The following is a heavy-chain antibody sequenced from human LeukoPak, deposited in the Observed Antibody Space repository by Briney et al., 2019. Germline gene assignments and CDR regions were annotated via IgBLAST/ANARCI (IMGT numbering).Heavy chain of an antibody. D-gene: IGHD6-13*01. CDR2: INPSGGST. CDR3: ARGAPTAAGLGRGY. J-gene: IGHJ4*02. V-gene: IGHV1-46*01. Sequence: ASVKVSCKASGYTFTIYYIHWVRQAPEQGLEWMGIINPSGGSTSYAQKFQGRVTVTRDTSTSTVYMELSSLRSEDTAVYYCARGAPTAAGLGRGYWGQGTLVTVSS. CDR1: GYTFTIYY.